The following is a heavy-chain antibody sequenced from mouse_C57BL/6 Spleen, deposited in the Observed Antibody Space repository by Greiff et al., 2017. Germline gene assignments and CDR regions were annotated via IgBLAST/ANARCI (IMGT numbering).Heavy chain of an antibody. J-gene: IGHJ4*01. CDR2: IDPEDGDT. CDR1: GFNIKDYY. D-gene: IGHD2-2*01. CDR3: TTFGYDDYAMDY. Sequence: EVKLEESGAELVRPGASVKLSCTASGFNIKDYYMHWVKQRPEQGLEWIGRIDPEDGDTEYAPKFQGKATMTADTSSNTAYLQLSSLTSEDTAVYYCTTFGYDDYAMDYWGQGTSVTVSS. V-gene: IGHV14-1*01.